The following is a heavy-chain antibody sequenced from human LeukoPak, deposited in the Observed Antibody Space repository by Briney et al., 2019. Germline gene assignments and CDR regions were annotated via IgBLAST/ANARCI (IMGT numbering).Heavy chain of an antibody. V-gene: IGHV6-1*01. CDR3: ARTYGGNCDY. J-gene: IGHJ4*02. CDR1: GDSVSSNNAA. Sequence: SQTLSLTCAISGDSVSSNNAAWNWIRQSPSRGFEWLGGTYFRSKWYNDYAASVKSRITVNPDTSKNHFSLQLSSVTPEDTAVYYCARTYGGNCDYWGQGTLVTVSS. D-gene: IGHD4-23*01. CDR2: TYFRSKWYN.